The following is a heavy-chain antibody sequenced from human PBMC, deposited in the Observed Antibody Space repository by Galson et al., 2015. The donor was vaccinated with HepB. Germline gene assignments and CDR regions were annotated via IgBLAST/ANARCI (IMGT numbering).Heavy chain of an antibody. CDR2: ISSSGSTI. J-gene: IGHJ6*04. CDR1: GFTFSDYY. D-gene: IGHD5-12*01. CDR3: ARDETVATIKMDV. V-gene: IGHV3-11*01. Sequence: SLRLSCAASGFTFSDYYMSWIRQAPGKGLEWVSYISSSGSTIYYADSVKGRFTISRDNAKNSLYLQMNSLRAEDTAVYYCARDETVATIKMDVWGKGTTVTVSS.